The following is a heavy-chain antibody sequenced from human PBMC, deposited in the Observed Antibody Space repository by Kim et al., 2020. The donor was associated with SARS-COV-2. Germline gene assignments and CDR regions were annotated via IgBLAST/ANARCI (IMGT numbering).Heavy chain of an antibody. J-gene: IGHJ6*02. CDR3: ARDEDHYYGSGSPLSPRGMDV. D-gene: IGHD3-10*01. Sequence: GGSLRLSCAASGFTFSSYGMHWVRQAPGKGLEWVAVISYDGSNKYYADSVKGRFTISRDNSKNTLYLQMNSLRAEDTAVYYCARDEDHYYGSGSPLSPRGMDVWGQGTTVTVSS. CDR2: ISYDGSNK. CDR1: GFTFSSYG. V-gene: IGHV3-33*05.